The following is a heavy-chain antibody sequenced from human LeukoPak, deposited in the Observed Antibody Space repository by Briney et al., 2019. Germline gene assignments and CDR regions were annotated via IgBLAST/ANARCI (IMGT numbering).Heavy chain of an antibody. V-gene: IGHV1-2*02. D-gene: IGHD7-27*01. J-gene: IGHJ4*02. Sequence: ASVKVSRKASGYTFTGYYMHWVRQAPGQGLERMGWINPNSGGTNYAQKFQGRVTMTRDTSISTAYMELSRLRSDDTAVYYCARGTYLWGSGYYFDYWGQGTLVTVSS. CDR1: GYTFTGYY. CDR3: ARGTYLWGSGYYFDY. CDR2: INPNSGGT.